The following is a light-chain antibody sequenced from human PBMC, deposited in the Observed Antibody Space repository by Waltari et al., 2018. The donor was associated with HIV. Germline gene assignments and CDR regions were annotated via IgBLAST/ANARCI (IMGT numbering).Light chain of an antibody. Sequence: QSLLTQSPSASGTPGQRVNISCFGTSSNIGSRSVNWYQHFPGTPPRLVIFSNTERPSGVPDRVSGSKSGTAASRAISGLHSQDEADYYCSVWDVTLNGLVFGGGTRLTVL. V-gene: IGLV1-44*01. CDR3: SVWDVTLNGLV. J-gene: IGLJ2*01. CDR2: SNT. CDR1: SSNIGSRS.